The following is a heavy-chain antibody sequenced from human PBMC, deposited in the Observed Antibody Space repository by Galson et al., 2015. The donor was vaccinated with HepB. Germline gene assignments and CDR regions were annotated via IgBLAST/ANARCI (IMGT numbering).Heavy chain of an antibody. CDR1: GFTFSNYW. J-gene: IGHJ4*02. Sequence: SLRLSCAASGFTFSNYWMSWVRQGPGKGLEWVANIKQDGSEKNYVDSVKGRFTISRDNAKNILSLQMDSLRAEDTAVYYCYCGSKDYWGPGTLVTVSS. V-gene: IGHV3-7*01. D-gene: IGHD2-21*01. CDR3: YCGSKDY. CDR2: IKQDGSEK.